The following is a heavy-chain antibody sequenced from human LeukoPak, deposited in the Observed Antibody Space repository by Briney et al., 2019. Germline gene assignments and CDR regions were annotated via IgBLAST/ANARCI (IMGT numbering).Heavy chain of an antibody. D-gene: IGHD4-11*01. Sequence: PSETLSLTCAVYGGSFSGYYWSWIRQPPGKGLEWIGEINHSGSTNYNPSLKSRVTISVATSKNQFSLKLSSVTAADTAVYYCARGSVDYSFDYWGQGTLVTVSS. CDR1: GGSFSGYY. CDR3: ARGSVDYSFDY. CDR2: INHSGST. J-gene: IGHJ4*02. V-gene: IGHV4-34*01.